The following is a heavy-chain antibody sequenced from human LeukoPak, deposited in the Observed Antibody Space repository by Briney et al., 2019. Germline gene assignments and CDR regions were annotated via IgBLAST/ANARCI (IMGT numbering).Heavy chain of an antibody. J-gene: IGHJ4*02. CDR1: GLTFSRYA. CDR3: AKQAYDSPRTDFDY. V-gene: IGHV3-23*01. D-gene: IGHD3-22*01. CDR2: VSTSGGST. Sequence: GGSPRLSCAASGLTFSRYAMSWVRQAPGKGLEWVSGVSTSGGSTYYADSVKGRFTLSRDNSKNTLHLQMNSLRAEDTAIYYCAKQAYDSPRTDFDYWGQGTLVTVSS.